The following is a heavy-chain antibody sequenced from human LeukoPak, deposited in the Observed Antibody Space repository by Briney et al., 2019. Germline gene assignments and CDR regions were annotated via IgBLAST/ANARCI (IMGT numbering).Heavy chain of an antibody. CDR1: GFTVSSNY. CDR3: AIVVVPAAIPT. J-gene: IGHJ4*02. V-gene: IGHV3-23*01. CDR2: ISGSGGST. Sequence: GGSLRLSCAASGFTVSSNYMSWVRQAPGKGLEWVSAISGSGGSTYYADSVKGRFTISRDNSKNTLYLQMNSLRAEDTAVYYCAIVVVPAAIPTGGQGTLVTVSS. D-gene: IGHD2-2*02.